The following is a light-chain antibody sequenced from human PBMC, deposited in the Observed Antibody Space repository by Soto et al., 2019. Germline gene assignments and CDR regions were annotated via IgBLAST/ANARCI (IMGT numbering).Light chain of an antibody. CDR1: SSDVGGYNY. V-gene: IGLV2-11*01. CDR3: CSYGGSFYV. CDR2: AVN. J-gene: IGLJ1*01. Sequence: QSALTQPHSVSGSPGQSVAISCSGTSSDVGGYNYVSWYQQHPGKAPKLIIFAVNKRPSGVPDRFSGSKSGSTASLTISGLQAEDEADYYCCSYGGSFYVVGTGTKVTVL.